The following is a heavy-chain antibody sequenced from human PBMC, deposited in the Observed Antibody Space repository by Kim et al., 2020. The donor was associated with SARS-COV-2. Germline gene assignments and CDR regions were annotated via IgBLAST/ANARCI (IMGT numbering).Heavy chain of an antibody. D-gene: IGHD6-6*01. CDR3: ARLGYSSSSYFGMDG. J-gene: IGHJ6*02. CDR1: GFTFSTYW. CDR2: IKHDGSEK. Sequence: GGSLRLSCAASGFTFSTYWMTWVRQTPEKGLEWVATIKHDGSEKQYVDSVKGRFTISRDNAKNSLYLQMNSLRAEGAAMYYCARLGYSSSSYFGMDGWGQGTTVTVSS. V-gene: IGHV3-7*01.